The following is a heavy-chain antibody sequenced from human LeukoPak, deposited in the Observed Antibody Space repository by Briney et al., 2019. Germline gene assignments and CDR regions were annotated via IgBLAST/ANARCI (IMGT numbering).Heavy chain of an antibody. J-gene: IGHJ6*02. CDR2: SKSDGTT. CDR1: GFTVSSNY. CDR3: ARGSYGMDV. V-gene: IGHV3-53*01. Sequence: GGSLRLSCAASGFTVSSNYMSWVRQAPGKGLEWVSSVSKSDGTTYYADSVKGRLTISRDNSKNTLHLQMNGLSAEDTAVYYCARGSYGMDVWGQGTTVTVSS.